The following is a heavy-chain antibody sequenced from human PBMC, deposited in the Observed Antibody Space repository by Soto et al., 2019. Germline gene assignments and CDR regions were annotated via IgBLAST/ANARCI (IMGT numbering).Heavy chain of an antibody. CDR1: GFSFSDYA. CDR2: ISTEGGSA. V-gene: IGHV3-64D*06. CDR3: AKTRIAVRELMGYYSGMDV. Sequence: GGSLRLSCSASGFSFSDYAMHWVRQAPGQGLEYVAAISTEGGSAYYADSVKGRITVSRDNSKNTMYLQLINLRPDDTAVYHCAKTRIAVRELMGYYSGMDVWGQGTTVTVSS. D-gene: IGHD3-10*01. J-gene: IGHJ6*02.